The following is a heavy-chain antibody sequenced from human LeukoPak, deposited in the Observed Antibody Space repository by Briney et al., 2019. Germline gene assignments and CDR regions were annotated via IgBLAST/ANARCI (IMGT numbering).Heavy chain of an antibody. D-gene: IGHD1-26*01. V-gene: IGHV3-13*04. CDR1: GFTFSSYD. Sequence: GGSLRLSCVASGFTFSSYDMHWVRQATGKGLEWVSAIGTTGNTYYADSVKGRFTISRENAKSSLYLQMNSLRAGDTAVYYCARGWPRGAFDIWGQGTMVTVSS. J-gene: IGHJ3*02. CDR2: IGTTGNT. CDR3: ARGWPRGAFDI.